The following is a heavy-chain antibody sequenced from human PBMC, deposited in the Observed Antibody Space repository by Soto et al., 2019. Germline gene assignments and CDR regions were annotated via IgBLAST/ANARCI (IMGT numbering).Heavy chain of an antibody. Sequence: PSETLSLTCTVSGGSISSYYWSWIRQPAGKGLEWIGRIYTSGGTNYNPSLKSRVTMSVDTSKNQFSLKLSSVTAADTAVYYCARDRSTTYYYYYGMDVWGQGTTVTVS. V-gene: IGHV4-4*07. J-gene: IGHJ6*02. CDR1: GGSISSYY. CDR2: IYTSGGT. CDR3: ARDRSTTYYYYYGMDV.